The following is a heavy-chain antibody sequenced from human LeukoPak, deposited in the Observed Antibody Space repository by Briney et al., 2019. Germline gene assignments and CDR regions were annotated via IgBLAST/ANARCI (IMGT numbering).Heavy chain of an antibody. CDR3: ARHDYVATSTFDT. CDR2: IYYSGST. CDR1: GVSISNYY. V-gene: IGHV4-59*08. J-gene: IGHJ4*02. D-gene: IGHD5-12*01. Sequence: SETLSLTCTVSGVSISNYYWSWIRQPPGKGLEWIGYIYYSGSTDYNPSLKSRVTISVDTSKNQISLKLSSVTAADTAVYYCARHDYVATSTFDTWGQGTLVTVSS.